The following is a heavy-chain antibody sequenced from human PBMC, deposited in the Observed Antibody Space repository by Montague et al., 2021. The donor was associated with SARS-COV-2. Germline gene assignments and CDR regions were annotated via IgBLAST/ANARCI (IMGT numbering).Heavy chain of an antibody. Sequence: SETLSLTCAVYGGSFSGYYWSWIRQPPGKGLEWIGEINHSGSTNYNPSLKSRVTISVDTSKNQFSLKLSSVTAPDTAVYYCASFPSGYYDSSGYHIWGQGTLVTVSS. CDR3: ASFPSGYYDSSGYHI. V-gene: IGHV4-34*01. J-gene: IGHJ4*02. CDR2: INHSGST. CDR1: GGSFSGYY. D-gene: IGHD3-22*01.